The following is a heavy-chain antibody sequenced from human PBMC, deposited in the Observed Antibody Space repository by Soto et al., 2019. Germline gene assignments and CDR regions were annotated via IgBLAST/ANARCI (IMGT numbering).Heavy chain of an antibody. V-gene: IGHV1-46*01. CDR3: ARGSSHTILSYYDILTFFDY. J-gene: IGHJ4*02. Sequence: ASVKVSCKASGGTFSSYTIRWVRQAPGQGLEWMGIINPSGGSTSYAQKFQGRVTMTRDTSTSTVYMELSSLRSEDTAVYYCARGSSHTILSYYDILTFFDYWGQGTLVTVSS. CDR1: GGTFSSYT. D-gene: IGHD3-9*01. CDR2: INPSGGST.